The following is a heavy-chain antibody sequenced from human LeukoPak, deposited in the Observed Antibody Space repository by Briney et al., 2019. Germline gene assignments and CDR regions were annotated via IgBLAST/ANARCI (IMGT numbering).Heavy chain of an antibody. V-gene: IGHV4-59*01. CDR3: TRDRRDGYNYVDV. J-gene: IGHJ4*02. D-gene: IGHD5-24*01. CDR1: GGSISRYY. CDR2: ISYSGST. Sequence: SETLSLTCTVSGGSISRYYWSWIRQPPGKGLEWIGYISYSGSTDYNPSLKSRVTMSVDTSKNQFSLKLKSVTPADTPIYYCTRDRRDGYNYVDVWGQGTLVTVSS.